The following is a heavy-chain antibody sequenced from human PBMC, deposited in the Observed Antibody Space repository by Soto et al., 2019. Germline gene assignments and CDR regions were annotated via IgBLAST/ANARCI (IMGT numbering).Heavy chain of an antibody. V-gene: IGHV4-39*01. CDR2: VYYSGDT. Sequence: QLQLQESGPGLVKPSETLSLTCTVSGGSVSSDRYYLDWVRQPPGKGLEWIASVYYSGDTYYNVSLKGRVTISVDTYENQFCLRLTSVTASDTAVYVCARHRVIKWHSTNSVGVHGYRGLGSLVTDSS. CDR1: GGSVSSDRYY. D-gene: IGHD5-12*01. CDR3: ARHRVIKWHSTNSVGVHGY. J-gene: IGHJ4*02.